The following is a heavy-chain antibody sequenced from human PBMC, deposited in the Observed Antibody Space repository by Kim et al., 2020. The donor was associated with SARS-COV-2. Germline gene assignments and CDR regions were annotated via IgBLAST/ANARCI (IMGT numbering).Heavy chain of an antibody. CDR1: GGSFSSSSYY. CDR3: ARDLKGYSSGWYDY. CDR2: IYYSGST. V-gene: IGHV4-39*07. D-gene: IGHD6-19*01. J-gene: IGHJ4*02. Sequence: SETLSLTCTVSGGSFSSSSYYWGWLRQPPGKGLEWIGSIYYSGSTYYNPSLKSRVTISVDTSKNQFSLKLSSVTAADTAVYYCARDLKGYSSGWYDYWGQGTLVTVSS.